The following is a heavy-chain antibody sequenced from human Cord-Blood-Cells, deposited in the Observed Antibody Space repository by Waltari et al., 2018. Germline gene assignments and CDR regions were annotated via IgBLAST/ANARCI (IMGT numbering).Heavy chain of an antibody. Sequence: QVQLVESGGGVVQPGRSLRLSCAASGFTFSSYAMHWVRQAPGKGLALGAVTSDDRSNKYYSDSVKGRFTISRDNSKNTLYLQMNSLRSEDTAVYYCARDPSSRTGWFDPWGQGTLVTVSS. CDR2: TSDDRSNK. J-gene: IGHJ5*02. CDR1: GFTFSSYA. CDR3: ARDPSSRTGWFDP. V-gene: IGHV3-30-3*01.